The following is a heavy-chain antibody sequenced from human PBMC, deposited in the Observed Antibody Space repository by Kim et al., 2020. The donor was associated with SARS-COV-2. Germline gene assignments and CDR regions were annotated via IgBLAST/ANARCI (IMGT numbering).Heavy chain of an antibody. J-gene: IGHJ5*02. CDR3: ARADSSGYSNWFDP. D-gene: IGHD3-22*01. Sequence: NPSLKSRVTISVDTSKNQFSLKLSSVTAADTAVYYCARADSSGYSNWFDPWGQGTLVTVSS. V-gene: IGHV4-30-2*04.